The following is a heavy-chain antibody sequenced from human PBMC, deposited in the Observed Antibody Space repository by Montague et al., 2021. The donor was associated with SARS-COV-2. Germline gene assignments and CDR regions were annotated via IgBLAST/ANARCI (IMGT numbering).Heavy chain of an antibody. CDR3: ARFSRQLLVPGFFQQ. D-gene: IGHD3-3*01. CDR1: GFTFSDNA. J-gene: IGHJ1*01. V-gene: IGHV3-23*01. Sequence: SLRLSCAASGFTFSDNAMTWVRQAPGKGLECLSSISGRGVLTFYADSVKGRVTISRDNSKNTLSLQMNSLRAEDTAIYYCARFSRQLLVPGFFQQWGQGTLVSASS. CDR2: ISGRGVLT.